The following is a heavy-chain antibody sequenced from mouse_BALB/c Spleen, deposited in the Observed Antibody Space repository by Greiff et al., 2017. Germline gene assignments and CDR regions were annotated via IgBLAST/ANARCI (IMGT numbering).Heavy chain of an antibody. J-gene: IGHJ2*01. Sequence: EVQLQQSGAELVKPGASVKLSCTASGFNIKDTYMHWVKQRPEQGLEWIGRIYPGNGNTNYDPNIKGKATITVDTSSNTAYLQLSSLTSEDTAVYYGAGSDYFDYWGQGTTVTVSA. CDR1: GFNIKDTY. D-gene: IGHD1-1*01. V-gene: IGHV14-3*02. CDR2: IYPGNGNT. CDR3: AGSDYFDY.